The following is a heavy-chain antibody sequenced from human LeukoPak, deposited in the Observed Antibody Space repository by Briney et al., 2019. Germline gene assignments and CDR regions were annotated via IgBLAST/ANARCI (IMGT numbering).Heavy chain of an antibody. CDR2: ISYSSSDT. CDR1: GFTFSDYY. CDR3: ARDRHKLYYGSGGYSPYFDY. D-gene: IGHD3-10*01. J-gene: IGHJ4*02. V-gene: IGHV3-11*05. Sequence: PGRSLRLSCAASGFTFSDYYMSWIRQAPGKGLEWISYISYSSSDTNYADSVKGRFTISRDNAKNSLYLQMNSLRAEDTAVYYCARDRHKLYYGSGGYSPYFDYWGQGGLVTVSS.